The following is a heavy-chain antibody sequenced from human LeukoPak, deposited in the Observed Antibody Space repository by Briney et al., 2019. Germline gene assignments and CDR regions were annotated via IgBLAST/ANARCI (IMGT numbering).Heavy chain of an antibody. D-gene: IGHD1-26*01. CDR3: GRGGVSGIYGIDY. J-gene: IGHJ4*02. CDR1: GYTFNTYG. V-gene: IGHV1-18*01. CDR2: ISPYNGVT. Sequence: GGSLRVSSRAAGYTFNTYGVTWGRQVPGHEVEWRGWISPYNGVTNYAQKCHGRVTMTTDTLTSTVFMEMRSLTADDTAVYFSGRGGVSGIYGIDYWGQGTLVTVSS.